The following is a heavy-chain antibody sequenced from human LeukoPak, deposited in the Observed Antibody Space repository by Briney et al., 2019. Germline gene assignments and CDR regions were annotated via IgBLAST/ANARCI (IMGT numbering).Heavy chain of an antibody. D-gene: IGHD3-9*01. J-gene: IGHJ6*02. CDR1: GDTFSSYV. CDR3: AKTFLTAYDTYFYYYGLDV. Sequence: ASVKVSCKASGDTFSSYVISWVRQAPGQGLEWMGGINPVFGTAHYAQKFQDRVTITADESTSTAYMELSSLRSEDTAVYYCAKTFLTAYDTYFYYYGLDVWGQGTPVTVSS. CDR2: INPVFGTA. V-gene: IGHV1-69*13.